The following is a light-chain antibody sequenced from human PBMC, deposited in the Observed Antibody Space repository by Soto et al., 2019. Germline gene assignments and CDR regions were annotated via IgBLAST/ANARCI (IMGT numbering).Light chain of an antibody. CDR3: QHRSECPVS. V-gene: IGKV3-11*01. J-gene: IGKJ5*01. CDR2: DAS. Sequence: EIVLTQSQATLSLSPGERATLSCRASQSVSSYLPWYQQKPGQAHRLLISDASNRATGLPARFSGSGSGTDFPLTIRTLEPEDFAVYYCQHRSECPVSFGQGTRLQTK. CDR1: QSVSSY.